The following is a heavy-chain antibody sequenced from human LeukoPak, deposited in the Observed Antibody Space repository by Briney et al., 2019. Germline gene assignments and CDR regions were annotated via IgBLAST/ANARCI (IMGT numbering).Heavy chain of an antibody. Sequence: GESLKISCKGSGYSFTDYWIGWVRQMPGKGLECMGIIYLGDSDTRYSPSFQGQVTISADKSISTAYLQWSSLKASDTAIYFCVYCSGGSSSYGMDVWGQGTTVTVSS. CDR1: GYSFTDYW. V-gene: IGHV5-51*01. CDR2: IYLGDSDT. CDR3: VYCSGGSSSYGMDV. J-gene: IGHJ6*02. D-gene: IGHD2-15*01.